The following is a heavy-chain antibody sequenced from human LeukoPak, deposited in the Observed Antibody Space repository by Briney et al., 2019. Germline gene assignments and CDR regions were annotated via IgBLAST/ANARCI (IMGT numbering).Heavy chain of an antibody. D-gene: IGHD4-17*01. J-gene: IGHJ6*02. CDR3: ARVLPYGDYVPLYYYGMDV. V-gene: IGHV1-18*01. CDR2: ISAYNGNT. Sequence: GASVKVSCKASGYTFTSYGISWVRQAPGQGLEWMGWISAYNGNTNYAQKLQGRVTMTTDTSTSTAYMELRSLRSDDTAVYYCARVLPYGDYVPLYYYGMDVWGQGTTVTVSS. CDR1: GYTFTSYG.